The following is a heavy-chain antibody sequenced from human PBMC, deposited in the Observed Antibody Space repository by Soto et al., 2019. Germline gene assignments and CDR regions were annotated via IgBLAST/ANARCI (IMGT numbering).Heavy chain of an antibody. CDR1: GGSISSGGYY. CDR3: ARDGYSYGYYYYYGMDV. V-gene: IGHV4-31*03. CDR2: IYYSGST. J-gene: IGHJ6*02. D-gene: IGHD5-18*01. Sequence: SETLSLTCTVSGGSISSGGYYWGWIRQHPGKGLEWIGYIYYSGSTYYNPSLKSRVTISVDTSKNQFSLKLSSVTAADTAVYYCARDGYSYGYYYYYGMDVWGQGTTVTVSS.